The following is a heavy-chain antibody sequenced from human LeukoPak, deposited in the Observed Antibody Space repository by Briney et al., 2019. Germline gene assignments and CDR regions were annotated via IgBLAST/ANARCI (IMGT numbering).Heavy chain of an antibody. Sequence: GGSLRLSCAASGFTFSSYAMSWVRQAPGKGLEWVSAISGSGGSTYYADSVKGRFTISRDNSKNTLYLQMNSLRAEDTAVYYCAKHLLERGAARDFDYWGQGTLVTVSS. CDR1: GFTFSSYA. V-gene: IGHV3-23*01. D-gene: IGHD2-15*01. J-gene: IGHJ4*02. CDR2: ISGSGGST. CDR3: AKHLLERGAARDFDY.